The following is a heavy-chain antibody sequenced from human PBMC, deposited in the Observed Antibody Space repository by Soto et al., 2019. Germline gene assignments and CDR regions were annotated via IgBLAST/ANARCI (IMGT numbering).Heavy chain of an antibody. D-gene: IGHD3-16*02. CDR2: ISGSGGRT. J-gene: IGHJ1*01. V-gene: IGHV3-23*01. CDR3: AKDGEDDYIWGSYRYTGYFQH. CDR1: GFTFSSYA. Sequence: GGSLSLSCAASGFTFSSYAMSWVRQAPGKGLEWVSAISGSGGRTYYADSVKGRFTISRDNSKNTLYLQMNSLRAEDTAVYYCAKDGEDDYIWGSYRYTGYFQHWGQGTLVTVSS.